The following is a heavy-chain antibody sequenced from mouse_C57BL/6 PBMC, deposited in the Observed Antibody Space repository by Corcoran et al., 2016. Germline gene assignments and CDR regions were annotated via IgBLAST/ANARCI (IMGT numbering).Heavy chain of an antibody. J-gene: IGHJ1*03. CDR1: GYAFSSYW. CDR3: ARRDYDLGYFDV. V-gene: IGHV1-80*01. CDR2: IYPGDGDT. Sequence: QVQLQQSGAELVKPGASVKISCKASGYAFSSYWMNGVKQRPGKGLEWIGQIYPGDGDTNYNGKFKGKATLTADKSSSTAYMQLSSLTSEDSAVYFCARRDYDLGYFDVWGTGTTVTVSS. D-gene: IGHD2-4*01.